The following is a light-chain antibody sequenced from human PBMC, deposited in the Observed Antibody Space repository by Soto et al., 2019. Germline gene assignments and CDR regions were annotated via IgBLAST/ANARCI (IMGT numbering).Light chain of an antibody. CDR2: KAS. Sequence: DIQMTQSPSTLSASVGDRVTISCRASQSISSWLAWYQQKPGKAPKLLIYKASNIASGVPSRFSGSGSGTDFTLTISSLQPDDFATYFCQQYNTYPLTFGGGTKVEIK. CDR1: QSISSW. V-gene: IGKV1-5*03. CDR3: QQYNTYPLT. J-gene: IGKJ4*01.